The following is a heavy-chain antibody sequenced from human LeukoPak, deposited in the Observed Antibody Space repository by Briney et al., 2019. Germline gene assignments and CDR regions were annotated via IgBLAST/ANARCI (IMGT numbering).Heavy chain of an antibody. CDR2: FDPEDGET. CDR1: GYTLTELS. V-gene: IGHV1-24*01. Sequence: ASVKVSCKVSGYTLTELSMHWVRQAPGKGLEWMGGFDPEDGETIYAQKFQGRVTMTEDTSTDTAYMELSSLRSEDTAVYYCATGGYDPYMPDYWGQGTLVTVSS. J-gene: IGHJ4*02. D-gene: IGHD5-12*01. CDR3: ATGGYDPYMPDY.